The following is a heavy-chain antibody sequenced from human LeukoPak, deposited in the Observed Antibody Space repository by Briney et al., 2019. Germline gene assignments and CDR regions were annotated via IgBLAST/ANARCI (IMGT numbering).Heavy chain of an antibody. J-gene: IGHJ5*02. CDR2: IYYSGST. D-gene: IGHD2-15*01. Sequence: SETLSLTCTVSGGSISSYYWSWIRQPPGKGLEWIGYIYYSGSTNYNPSLKSRVTISVDTSKNQFSLKLSSVTAADTAVYYCARWRILRWFDPWGQGTLVTVSS. CDR1: GGSISSYY. CDR3: ARWRILRWFDP. V-gene: IGHV4-59*01.